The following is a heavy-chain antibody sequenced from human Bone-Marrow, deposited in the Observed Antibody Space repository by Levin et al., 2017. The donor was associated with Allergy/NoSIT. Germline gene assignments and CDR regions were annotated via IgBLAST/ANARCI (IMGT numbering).Heavy chain of an antibody. D-gene: IGHD3-22*01. V-gene: IGHV3-20*03. J-gene: IGHJ2*01. CDR2: INSNGASI. CDR1: GFIFDQHG. Sequence: LHPAASGFIFDQHGMTWVRQDPPPLPHCVRRINSNGASIPYAEPAHGRFTISRDNGRNHSYLQMNGLRAADTALYYCARVRQAGYYESTGSYRVTLWYFDLWGRGTLVTVSS. CDR3: ARVRQAGYYESTGSYRVTLWYFDL.